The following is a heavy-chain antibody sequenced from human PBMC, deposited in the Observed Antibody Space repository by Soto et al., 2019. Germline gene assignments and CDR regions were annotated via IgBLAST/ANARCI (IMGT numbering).Heavy chain of an antibody. CDR2: IYYSGST. D-gene: IGHD3-3*01. CDR3: ARESVGRLRFLSRYWYFDL. CDR1: GGSISSGDYY. V-gene: IGHV4-30-4*01. Sequence: QVQLQESGPGLVKPSQTLSLTCTVSGGSISSGDYYWSWIRQPPGKGLEWIGYIYYSGSTYYNPSLKSRVTISVDTSKNQFSLKLSSVTAADTAVYYCARESVGRLRFLSRYWYFDLWGRGPLVTVSS. J-gene: IGHJ2*01.